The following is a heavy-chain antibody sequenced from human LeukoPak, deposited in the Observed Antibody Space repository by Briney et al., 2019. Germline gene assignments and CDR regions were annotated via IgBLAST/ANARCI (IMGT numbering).Heavy chain of an antibody. CDR2: ISTSSSYI. Sequence: PGGSLRLSCAASGFTFSSYSMSWVRQAPGKGLEWVSSISTSSSYIYYADSVKGRFTISRDNAKNTLYLQMNSLRAEDTAVYYCARASIRYYDYWGQGTLVTVSS. J-gene: IGHJ4*02. D-gene: IGHD2-21*01. CDR1: GFTFSSYS. V-gene: IGHV3-21*01. CDR3: ARASIRYYDY.